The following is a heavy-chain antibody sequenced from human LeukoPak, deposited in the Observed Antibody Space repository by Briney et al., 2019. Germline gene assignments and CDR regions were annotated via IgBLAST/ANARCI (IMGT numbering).Heavy chain of an antibody. Sequence: ASVKVSCKASGYTFSRYHMSWVRQAPGQGLEWMGIINPSGSSASYTQKFQGRVTMTRDTSTSTVYLDLSSLRSEDTAVYYCARMTTGVLEYWGQGTLVTVSS. D-gene: IGHD1-1*01. J-gene: IGHJ4*02. V-gene: IGHV1-46*01. CDR1: GYTFSRYH. CDR2: INPSGSSA. CDR3: ARMTTGVLEY.